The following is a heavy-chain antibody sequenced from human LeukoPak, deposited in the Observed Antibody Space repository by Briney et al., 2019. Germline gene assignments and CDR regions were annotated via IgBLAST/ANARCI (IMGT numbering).Heavy chain of an antibody. V-gene: IGHV4-59*08. CDR2: IYYGGST. J-gene: IGHJ4*02. CDR1: GGSISSYY. Sequence: SETLSLTCTVSGGSISSYYWSWIRQPPGKGLEWIGYIYYGGSTNYNPSLKSRVTISVDTSKNQFSLKLSSVTAADTAVYYCARHGNWNPRGFDYWGQGTLVTVSS. D-gene: IGHD1-20*01. CDR3: ARHGNWNPRGFDY.